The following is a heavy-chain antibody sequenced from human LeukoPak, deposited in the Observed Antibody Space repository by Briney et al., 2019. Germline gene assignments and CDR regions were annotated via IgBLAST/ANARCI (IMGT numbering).Heavy chain of an antibody. D-gene: IGHD1-26*01. CDR2: IIPIFGTA. J-gene: IGHJ4*02. CDR1: GGTFSSYA. Sequence: SVKVSCKASGGTFSSYAISWVRQAPGQGLEWMGGIIPIFGTANYAQKFQGRVTITTDESTSTAYLELSSLRSDDTAVYYCARAGWELLLTLDYWGQGTLVTVPS. V-gene: IGHV1-69*05. CDR3: ARAGWELLLTLDY.